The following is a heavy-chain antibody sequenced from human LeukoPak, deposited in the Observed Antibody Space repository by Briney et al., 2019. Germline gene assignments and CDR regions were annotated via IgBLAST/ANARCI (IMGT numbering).Heavy chain of an antibody. Sequence: SVKVSCKASGGTFSSYAISWVRQAPGQGLEWMGGIIPILGTANYAQKFQGRVTITTDESTSTAYMELSSLRSEDTAVYYCARDGGIAARPHYYYYMDVWGKGTTVTVSS. CDR2: IIPILGTA. J-gene: IGHJ6*03. CDR1: GGTFSSYA. D-gene: IGHD6-6*01. CDR3: ARDGGIAARPHYYYYMDV. V-gene: IGHV1-69*05.